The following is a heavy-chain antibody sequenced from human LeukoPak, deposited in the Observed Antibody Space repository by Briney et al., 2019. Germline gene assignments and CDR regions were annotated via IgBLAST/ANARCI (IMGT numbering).Heavy chain of an antibody. V-gene: IGHV3-66*01. D-gene: IGHD3-10*01. Sequence: GGSLGLSCAASGFTFSSNDMSWVRQAPGRGLEWVSVIYSGGSTYYADSVQGRFTISRDNSKNTMFLQMNSLRAGDTAVYYCARGTVTMVDYWGQGTLVTVSS. CDR3: ARGTVTMVDY. J-gene: IGHJ4*02. CDR1: GFTFSSND. CDR2: IYSGGST.